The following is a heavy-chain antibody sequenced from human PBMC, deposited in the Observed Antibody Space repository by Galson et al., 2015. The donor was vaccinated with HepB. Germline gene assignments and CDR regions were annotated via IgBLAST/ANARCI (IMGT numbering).Heavy chain of an antibody. Sequence: QSGAEVKKPGESLKISCKGSGYSFTSYWIGWVRQMPGKGLEWMGRIDPSDSYTNYSPSFQGHVTISADKSISTAYLQWSSLKASDTAMYYCARLPDYYDSSGSYYGMDVWGQGTTVTVSS. J-gene: IGHJ6*02. CDR1: GYSFTSYW. CDR2: IDPSDSYT. D-gene: IGHD3-22*01. CDR3: ARLPDYYDSSGSYYGMDV. V-gene: IGHV5-10-1*01.